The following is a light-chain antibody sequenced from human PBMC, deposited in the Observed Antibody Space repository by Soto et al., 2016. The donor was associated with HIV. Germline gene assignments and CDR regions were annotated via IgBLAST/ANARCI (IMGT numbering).Light chain of an antibody. CDR2: QTS. CDR1: QSVNKW. J-gene: IGKJ2*01. CDR3: QQYDNYLYT. Sequence: DIQMTQSPSTLSAFVGDRVTITCRASQSVNKWLAWYQQKPGNAPKVLIDQTSTLERGVPSRFGGSGSGTEFTLTISSLQPDDSATYYCQQYDNYLYTFGQGTKLEI. V-gene: IGKV1-5*03.